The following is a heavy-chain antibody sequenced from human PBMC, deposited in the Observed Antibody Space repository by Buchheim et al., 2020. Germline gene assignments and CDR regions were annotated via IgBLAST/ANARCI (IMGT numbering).Heavy chain of an antibody. V-gene: IGHV1-2*04. Sequence: QVQLVQSGAEVKKPGASVKVSRKASGYTFTGYYMHWVRQAPGQGLEWMGWINPNSGGTNYAQKFQGWVTMTRDTSISTAYMELSRLRSDDTAVYYCARDRIFGVVITSFYYYGMDVWGQGTT. D-gene: IGHD3-3*01. CDR1: GYTFTGYY. J-gene: IGHJ6*02. CDR2: INPNSGGT. CDR3: ARDRIFGVVITSFYYYGMDV.